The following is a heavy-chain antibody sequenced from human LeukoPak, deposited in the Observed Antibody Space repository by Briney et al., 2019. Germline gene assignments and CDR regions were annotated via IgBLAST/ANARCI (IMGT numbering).Heavy chain of an antibody. J-gene: IGHJ4*02. D-gene: IGHD5-12*01. CDR2: IYSGGSS. CDR3: ARGGYSGYQER. V-gene: IGHV3-66*01. Sequence: PGGSLRHSCAASGFTVGSNYMSWVRQAPGKGLEWVSVIYSGGSSYYADSVKGRFTISRDNSKNTVYLQMNSLRAEDTAVYYCARGGYSGYQERWGQGTLVTVSS. CDR1: GFTVGSNY.